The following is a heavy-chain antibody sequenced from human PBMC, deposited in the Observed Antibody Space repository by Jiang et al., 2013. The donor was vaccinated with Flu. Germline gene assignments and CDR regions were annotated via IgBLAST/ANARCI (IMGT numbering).Heavy chain of an antibody. CDR3: ARGPRITIFGVPLRYYYGMDV. D-gene: IGHD3-3*01. Sequence: LKSRVTISVDTSKNQFSLKLSSVTAADTAVYYCARGPRITIFGVPLRYYYGMDVWGKGTTVTVSS. V-gene: IGHV4-34*01. J-gene: IGHJ6*04.